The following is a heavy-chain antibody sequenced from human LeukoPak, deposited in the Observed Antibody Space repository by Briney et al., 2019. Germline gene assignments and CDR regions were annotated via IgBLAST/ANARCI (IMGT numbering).Heavy chain of an antibody. CDR1: GYTFTGYY. Sequence: ASVKVSCKASGYTFTGYYIHWVRQAPGQGLEWTGWINPNSGGTNYAQKLQGRVTMTRDTSISTAYMELSRLTSDDTAVYYCARDAIVRDYSNSDYWGQGTLVTVSS. D-gene: IGHD4-11*01. V-gene: IGHV1-2*02. CDR2: INPNSGGT. CDR3: ARDAIVRDYSNSDY. J-gene: IGHJ4*02.